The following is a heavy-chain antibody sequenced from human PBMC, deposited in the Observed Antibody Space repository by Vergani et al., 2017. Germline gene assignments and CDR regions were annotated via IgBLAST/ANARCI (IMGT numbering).Heavy chain of an antibody. CDR1: GGPISSYY. CDR3: ASSSSRRYFDY. CDR2: IYYSGST. V-gene: IGHV4-59*01. D-gene: IGHD6-6*01. J-gene: IGHJ4*02. Sequence: QVQLQESGPGLVKPSETLSLNCTVPGGPISSYYWSWIRQPSGQGLEWIGYIYYSGSTNYNPSLKSRVTISVDTSKNQCSMKLSSVTAADTAVYYCASSSSRRYFDYWGQGTLVTVSS.